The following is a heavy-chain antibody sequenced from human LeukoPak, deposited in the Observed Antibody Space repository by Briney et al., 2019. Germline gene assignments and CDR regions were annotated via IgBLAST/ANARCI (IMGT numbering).Heavy chain of an antibody. J-gene: IGHJ4*02. CDR1: GGSINNYY. V-gene: IGHV4-4*07. Sequence: SETLSLTCTVSGGSINNYYRRWIRQPAGKGLEWIGRIYSSGSTNYNPSLESRVTMSVDTSMDQCTLKLSAVAAADTAVYYCGRVGGYAWKDWGRGTPVTVSS. D-gene: IGHD5-12*01. CDR3: GRVGGYAWKD. CDR2: IYSSGST.